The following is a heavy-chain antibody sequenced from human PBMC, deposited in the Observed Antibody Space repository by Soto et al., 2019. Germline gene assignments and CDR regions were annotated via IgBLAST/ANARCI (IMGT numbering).Heavy chain of an antibody. D-gene: IGHD5-12*01. CDR3: ARDRPGSGYDGLYYMDV. CDR1: GGTFSSYP. J-gene: IGHJ6*03. V-gene: IGHV1-69*04. Sequence: ASVKVSCKASGGTFSSYPISWVRQAPGQGLEWMGRIIPILGIANYAQKFQGRVTITADKSTSTAYMELSSLRCEDTAVYYCARDRPGSGYDGLYYMDVWAKGTTVTVSS. CDR2: IIPILGIA.